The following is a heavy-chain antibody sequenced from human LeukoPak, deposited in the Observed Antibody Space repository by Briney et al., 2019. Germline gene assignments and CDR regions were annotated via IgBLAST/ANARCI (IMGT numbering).Heavy chain of an antibody. CDR3: AKDYYDSSGYYPIDN. CDR1: GFTFSSYA. D-gene: IGHD3-22*01. J-gene: IGHJ4*02. V-gene: IGHV3-23*01. CDR2: ISGSGGST. Sequence: PGGSLRLSYAASGFTFSSYAMSWVRQAPGKGLEWVSAISGSGGSTYYADSVKGRFTISRDNSKNTLYLQMNSLRAEDTAVYYCAKDYYDSSGYYPIDNWGQGTLVTVSS.